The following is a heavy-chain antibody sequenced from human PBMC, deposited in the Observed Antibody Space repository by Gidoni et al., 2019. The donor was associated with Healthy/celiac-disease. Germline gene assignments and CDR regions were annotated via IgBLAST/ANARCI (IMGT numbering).Heavy chain of an antibody. CDR2: IIPIFGTA. Sequence: QVQLVQSGAEVKKPGSSVQVSCKASGGPFSSYAISWVRQAPGQGLEWMGGIIPIFGTANYAQKFQGRVTITADESTSTAYMELSSLRSEDTAVYYCAREEKQQLRYYGMDVWGQGTTVTVSS. V-gene: IGHV1-69*01. J-gene: IGHJ6*02. CDR3: AREEKQQLRYYGMDV. CDR1: GGPFSSYA. D-gene: IGHD6-13*01.